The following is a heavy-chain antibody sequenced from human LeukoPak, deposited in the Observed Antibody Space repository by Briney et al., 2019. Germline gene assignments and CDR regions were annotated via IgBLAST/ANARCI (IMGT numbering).Heavy chain of an antibody. CDR3: ARDITMVRGVVPYYYYGMDV. J-gene: IGHJ6*02. Sequence: GRSLRLSCAASGFTLSSSGMHWVRQAPGKGLEWVAVISYDGSNKYYADSVKGRFTISRDNSKNTLYLQMNSLRAEDTAVYYCARDITMVRGVVPYYYYGMDVWGQGTTVTVSS. D-gene: IGHD3-10*01. CDR2: ISYDGSNK. V-gene: IGHV3-30*19. CDR1: GFTLSSSG.